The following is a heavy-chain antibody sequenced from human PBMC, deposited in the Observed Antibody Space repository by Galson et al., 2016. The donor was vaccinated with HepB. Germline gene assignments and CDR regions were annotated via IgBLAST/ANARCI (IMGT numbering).Heavy chain of an antibody. CDR3: ARDMWGYEILTAHQRGAFDV. V-gene: IGHV3-66*03. J-gene: IGHJ3*01. CDR1: GVSVSDKF. D-gene: IGHD3-9*01. CDR2: LYPTGDT. Sequence: SLRLSCAVSGVSVSDKFLTWVRQAPGKGLEWVSTLYPTGDTFYADSVKGRFTVSRDNSKNMLYLQMNSLRVEDTAVYYCARDMWGYEILTAHQRGAFDVWGQGTLVTVS.